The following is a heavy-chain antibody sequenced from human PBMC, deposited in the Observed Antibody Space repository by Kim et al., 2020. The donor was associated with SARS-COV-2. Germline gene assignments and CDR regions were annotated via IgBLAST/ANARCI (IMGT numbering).Heavy chain of an antibody. D-gene: IGHD3-10*01. V-gene: IGHV4-34*01. J-gene: IGHJ4*02. CDR1: GGSFSGYY. Sequence: SETLSLTCAVYGGSFSGYYWSWIRQPPGKGLEWIGEINHSGSTNYNPSLKSRVTISVDTSKNQFSLKLSSVTAADTAVYYCARGASRITKAPVDYWGQGTLVTVSS. CDR3: ARGASRITKAPVDY. CDR2: INHSGST.